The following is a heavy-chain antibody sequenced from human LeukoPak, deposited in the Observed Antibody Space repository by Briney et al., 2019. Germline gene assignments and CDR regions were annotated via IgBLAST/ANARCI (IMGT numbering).Heavy chain of an antibody. CDR1: VGSIRSHD. J-gene: IGHJ4*02. D-gene: IGHD3-22*01. CDR3: ARDRGDYDSSGYYGYFDY. Sequence: KPSETLSLTCTVSVGSIRSHDWSWIRQPPGKGLEWIGYIYYSGSTNYNPSLKSRVTISVDTSKNQFSLKLSSVTAADTAVYYCARDRGDYDSSGYYGYFDYWGQGALVTVSS. V-gene: IGHV4-59*11. CDR2: IYYSGST.